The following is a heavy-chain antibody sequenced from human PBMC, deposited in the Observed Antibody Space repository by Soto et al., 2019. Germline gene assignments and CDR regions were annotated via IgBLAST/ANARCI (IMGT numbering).Heavy chain of an antibody. D-gene: IGHD2-15*01. Sequence: QVQLVQSGAEVKKPGSSVKVSCKASGGTFSSYALSWVRQAPGQGLEWMGGIIPIFGTANYAQKVQGRVTITADESTSTADMELSSLRSEDTAVYYCARQDMEMANWFDPWGQGTLVTVSS. CDR3: ARQDMEMANWFDP. V-gene: IGHV1-69*12. CDR1: GGTFSSYA. J-gene: IGHJ5*02. CDR2: IIPIFGTA.